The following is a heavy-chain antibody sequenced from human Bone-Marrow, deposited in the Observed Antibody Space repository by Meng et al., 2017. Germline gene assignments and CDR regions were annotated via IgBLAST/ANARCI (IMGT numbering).Heavy chain of an antibody. J-gene: IGHJ6*02. V-gene: IGHV3-9*01. CDR2: ISWNSGSI. Sequence: SLKISCAASGFTFDDYAMHWVRQAPGKGLEWVSGISWNSGSIGYADSVKGRFTISRDNAKNSLYLQMNSLRAEDTAVYYCARDCNDYYGMDVWGQGTTVTVSS. D-gene: IGHD2/OR15-2a*01. CDR3: ARDCNDYYGMDV. CDR1: GFTFDDYA.